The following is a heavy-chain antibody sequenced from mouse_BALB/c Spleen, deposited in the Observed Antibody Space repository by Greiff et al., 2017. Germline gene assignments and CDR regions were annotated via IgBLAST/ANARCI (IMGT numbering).Heavy chain of an antibody. CDR1: GYTFTSYW. CDR3: ARGGFLDY. CDR2: IDPSDSYT. V-gene: IGHV1-69*02. Sequence: QVQLQQPGAELVKPGASVKLSCKASGYTFTSYWMHWVKQRPGQGLEWIGEIDPSDSYTNYNQKFKGKATLTVDKSSSTAYMQLSSLTSEDSAVYYCARGGFLDYWGQGTSVTVSS. J-gene: IGHJ4*01.